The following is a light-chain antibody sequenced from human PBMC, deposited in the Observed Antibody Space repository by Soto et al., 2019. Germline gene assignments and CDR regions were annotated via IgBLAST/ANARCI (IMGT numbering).Light chain of an antibody. CDR1: QSVSIN. V-gene: IGKV3-15*01. CDR2: GAS. CDR3: QQYNIWPLT. Sequence: EVVMTQSPATLSVSPGERATLSCRASQSVSINLAWYQQKLGQAPRLVIYGASTGATGIPARFSGSGSGTDFTLTISSLESEDFAFYYCQQYNIWPLTFGGGTQPEIK. J-gene: IGKJ4*01.